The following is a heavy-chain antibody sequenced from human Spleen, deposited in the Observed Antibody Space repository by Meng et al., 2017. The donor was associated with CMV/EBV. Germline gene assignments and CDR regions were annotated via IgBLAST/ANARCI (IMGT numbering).Heavy chain of an antibody. CDR3: ARDRGYSYYSELGNWFDP. CDR2: ISSSSSYI. Sequence: GESLKISCAASGFTFSSYSMNWVRQAPGKGLEWVSSISSSSSYIYYADSVKGRFTISRDNAKNSLYLQMNSLRAEDTAVYYCARDRGYSYYSELGNWFDPWGQGTLVTVSS. D-gene: IGHD5-18*01. J-gene: IGHJ5*02. V-gene: IGHV3-21*01. CDR1: GFTFSSYS.